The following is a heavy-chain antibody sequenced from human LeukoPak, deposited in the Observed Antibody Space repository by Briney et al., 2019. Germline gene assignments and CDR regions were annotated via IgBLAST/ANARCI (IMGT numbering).Heavy chain of an antibody. CDR2: ISFDGSNK. V-gene: IGHV3-30-3*01. CDR3: AKGQLASYYYYGMDV. D-gene: IGHD6-6*01. CDR1: GFTFSSYA. J-gene: IGHJ6*02. Sequence: GGSLRLSCAASGFTFSSYAMHWVRQAPGKGLEWVAGISFDGSNKYYADSVKGRFTISRDNSKNTLYLQMNSLRAEDTAVYYCAKGQLASYYYYGMDVWGQGTTVTVSS.